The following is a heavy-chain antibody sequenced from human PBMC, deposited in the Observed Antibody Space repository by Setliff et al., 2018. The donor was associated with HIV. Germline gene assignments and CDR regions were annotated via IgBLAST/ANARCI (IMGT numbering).Heavy chain of an antibody. Sequence: PGGSLRLSCAASGFAFDNYCMTWVRQAPGKGLEWVSAIGGSTGSTYYADSVKGRFTISTDNSKNTLYLQMNSLRAEDTAVYYCARAGRYGAETDYWGQGTLVTVSS. CDR3: ARAGRYGAETDY. CDR1: GFAFDNYC. V-gene: IGHV3-23*01. CDR2: IGGSTGST. D-gene: IGHD5-12*01. J-gene: IGHJ4*02.